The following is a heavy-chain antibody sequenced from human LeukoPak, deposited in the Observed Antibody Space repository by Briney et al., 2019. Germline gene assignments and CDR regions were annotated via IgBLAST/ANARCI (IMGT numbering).Heavy chain of an antibody. CDR3: ARHGGWWDAFDI. CDR2: ISGSGGTA. Sequence: GGSLRLSCAASGFTFSSYAMNWVRRAPGKGLEWVSGISGSGGTAYYADSVKGRFTISRDNSKNTLYLQMNSLRAEDTAVYYCARHGGWWDAFDIWGQGTMVTVSS. CDR1: GFTFSSYA. J-gene: IGHJ3*02. V-gene: IGHV3-23*01. D-gene: IGHD2-15*01.